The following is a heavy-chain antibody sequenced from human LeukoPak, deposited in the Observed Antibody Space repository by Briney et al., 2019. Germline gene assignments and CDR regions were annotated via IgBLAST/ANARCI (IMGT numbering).Heavy chain of an antibody. Sequence: PSQTLFLTCAVSGGSISSGGYSWSWIRQPPGKGLEWIGYIYHSRSTYYNPSLKSRVTISVDRSKNQFSLKLSSVTAADTAVYYCARRPDAFDIWGQGTMVTVSS. CDR1: GGSISSGGYS. V-gene: IGHV4-30-2*01. J-gene: IGHJ3*02. CDR3: ARRPDAFDI. CDR2: IYHSRST.